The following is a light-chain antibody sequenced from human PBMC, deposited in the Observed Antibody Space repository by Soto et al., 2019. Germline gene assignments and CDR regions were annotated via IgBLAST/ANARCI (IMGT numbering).Light chain of an antibody. CDR2: AAS. Sequence: DIHMTQSPSTLSASVEDRVIITCRASQSISNHLNWYQQKTGKAPKLLIFAASSLQSGVNSRFSGSRSGPDFTLTISSLQPEDFATYYCKKSYSSPPTFGKGTRREIK. V-gene: IGKV1-39*01. CDR3: KKSYSSPPT. CDR1: QSISNH. J-gene: IGKJ5*01.